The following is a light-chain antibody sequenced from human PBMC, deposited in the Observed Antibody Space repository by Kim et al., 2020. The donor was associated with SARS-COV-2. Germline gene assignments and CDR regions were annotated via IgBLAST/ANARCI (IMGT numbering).Light chain of an antibody. J-gene: IGKJ4*01. CDR2: GAS. CDR3: QQYGSPPLT. Sequence: SPGERATPSCRASQSVISNYLAWYQQKPGQAPRLLIYGASSRATGIPDRFSGSGSGTDFTLTISRLEPEDFAIYYCQQYGSPPLTFGGGTKVDIK. V-gene: IGKV3-20*01. CDR1: QSVISNY.